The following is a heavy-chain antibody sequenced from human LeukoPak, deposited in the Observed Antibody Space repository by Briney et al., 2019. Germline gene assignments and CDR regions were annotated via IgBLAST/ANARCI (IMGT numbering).Heavy chain of an antibody. CDR1: GGSFSGYY. Sequence: SETLSLTCAVYGGSFSGYYWSWIRQPPGKGLEWIGEINHSGSTNYNPSLKSRVTISVDTSKSQFSLKLSSVTAADTAVYYCARAARPSAFYWFDPWGQGTLVTVSS. CDR2: INHSGST. V-gene: IGHV4-34*01. D-gene: IGHD6-6*01. J-gene: IGHJ5*02. CDR3: ARAARPSAFYWFDP.